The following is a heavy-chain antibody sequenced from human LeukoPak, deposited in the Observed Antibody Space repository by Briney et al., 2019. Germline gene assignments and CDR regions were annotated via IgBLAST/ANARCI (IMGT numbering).Heavy chain of an antibody. Sequence: GGSLRLSCAASGFTFSTSGMNWVRQAPGKGLQWVAYISSRSESKYYAASVKGRFTISRDNSKSTVYLEINSLRSEDTAIYYCARGFNDFWSGSQLEYWGQGTLVTVSS. D-gene: IGHD3-3*01. J-gene: IGHJ4*02. CDR3: ARGFNDFWSGSQLEY. V-gene: IGHV3-48*01. CDR2: ISSRSESK. CDR1: GFTFSTSG.